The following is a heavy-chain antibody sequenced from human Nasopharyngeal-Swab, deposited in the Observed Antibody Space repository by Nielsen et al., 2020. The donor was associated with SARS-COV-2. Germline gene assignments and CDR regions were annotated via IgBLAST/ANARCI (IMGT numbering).Heavy chain of an antibody. CDR3: ARGISHYDILTGYYGRGAYYFDY. J-gene: IGHJ4*02. Sequence: WIRQPPGKGLECVSYISGSSSTIYYADSVKGRFTISRDNAKNSLYLQMNSLRDEDTAVYYCARGISHYDILTGYYGRGAYYFDYWGQGTLVTVSS. V-gene: IGHV3-48*02. CDR2: ISGSSSTI. D-gene: IGHD3-9*01.